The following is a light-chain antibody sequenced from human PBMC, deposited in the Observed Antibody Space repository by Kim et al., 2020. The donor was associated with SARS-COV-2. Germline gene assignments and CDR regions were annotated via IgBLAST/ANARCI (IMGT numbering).Light chain of an antibody. CDR2: GAS. Sequence: SPGERATLSCSASQSVSSSYLAWYQQKPGQAPRLLIYGASSRATGIPDRFSGSGSGTDFTLTISRLEPEDFAVYYCQQYGISLLTFGGGTKVDIK. CDR1: QSVSSSY. J-gene: IGKJ4*01. V-gene: IGKV3-20*01. CDR3: QQYGISLLT.